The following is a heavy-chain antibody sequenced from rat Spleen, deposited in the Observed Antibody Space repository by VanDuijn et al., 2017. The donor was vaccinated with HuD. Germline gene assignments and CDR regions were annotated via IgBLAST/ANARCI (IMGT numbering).Heavy chain of an antibody. Sequence: EVQLVESGGGLVQPGRSLKLSCAASGFTFSDYYMAWVRQAPTKGLEWVAIISYDGSSTSYRDSVKGRFTVSRDDAKSTLYLQMNSLRSEDTATYYCARPHSSLYVMDAWGQGASVTVSS. V-gene: IGHV5-22*01. J-gene: IGHJ4*01. CDR2: ISYDGSST. CDR3: ARPHSSLYVMDA. CDR1: GFTFSDYY. D-gene: IGHD1-2*01.